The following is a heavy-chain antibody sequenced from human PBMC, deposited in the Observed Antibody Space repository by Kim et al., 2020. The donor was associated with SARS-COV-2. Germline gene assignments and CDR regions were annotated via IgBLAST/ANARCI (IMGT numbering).Heavy chain of an antibody. J-gene: IGHJ6*02. D-gene: IGHD2-21*02. CDR2: ISDSGTTT. CDR3: AKANCGGGCYYAMDV. Sequence: GGSLRLSCAASRFSFSSYGMNWVRQAPGKGLEWVSGISDSGTTTYYADSVKGRFTISRDNSKTTLHLQMNSLRAEDTAIYYCAKANCGGGCYYAMDVWGQGTTVTVSS. CDR1: RFSFSSYG. V-gene: IGHV3-23*01.